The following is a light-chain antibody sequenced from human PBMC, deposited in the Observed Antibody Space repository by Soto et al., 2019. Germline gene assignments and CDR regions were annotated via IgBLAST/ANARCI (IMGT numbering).Light chain of an antibody. J-gene: IGKJ4*01. V-gene: IGKV1-5*03. Sequence: DIQMTQSPSTLSASVGDRVTITCRASQSISSWLAWYQQKPGKAPKLLVYKASSLESGVPSRFSGSGSGTEFTLTISSLQPDDFATYYCQQYNSYLLTFGGGTKVEIK. CDR1: QSISSW. CDR2: KAS. CDR3: QQYNSYLLT.